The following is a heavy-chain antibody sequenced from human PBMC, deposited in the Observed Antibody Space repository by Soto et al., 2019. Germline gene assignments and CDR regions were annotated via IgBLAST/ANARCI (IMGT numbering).Heavy chain of an antibody. V-gene: IGHV4-59*01. CDR3: ARDRSSGWLRDWYFDL. Sequence: QVQLQESGPGLVKPSETLSLTCTVSGGSISSYDWSWIRQPPGKGLEWIGYIYYSGSTNYNPSLKSRVTISVDTSKNQFALKLSYVTAADTAVYYWARDRSSGWLRDWYFDLWGRGTLVTVSS. CDR1: GGSISSYD. D-gene: IGHD6-19*01. CDR2: IYYSGST. J-gene: IGHJ2*01.